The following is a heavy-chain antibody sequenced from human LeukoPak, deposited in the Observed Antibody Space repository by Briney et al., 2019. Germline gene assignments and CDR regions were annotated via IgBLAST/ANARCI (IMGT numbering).Heavy chain of an antibody. CDR2: IYHSGST. CDR3: ARGKGDYEEMVPFDY. D-gene: IGHD3-16*01. J-gene: IGHJ4*02. CDR1: GYSISSGYY. Sequence: SETLSLTCTVSGYSISSGYYWGWIRQPPGKGLEWIGSIYHSGSTYYNPSLKSRVTISVDTSKNQFSLKLSSVTAADTAVYYCARGKGDYEEMVPFDYWGQGTLVTVSS. V-gene: IGHV4-38-2*02.